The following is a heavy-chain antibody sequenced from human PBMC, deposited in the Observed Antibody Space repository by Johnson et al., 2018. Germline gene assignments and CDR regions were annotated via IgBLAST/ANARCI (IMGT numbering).Heavy chain of an antibody. V-gene: IGHV3-11*04. CDR2: VSGRGNTI. Sequence: QVQLGQSGGGLVKPGGSLGLYCAASGVTFSDYYMTWIRQAPGKGLEWLSYVSGRGNTIYSVDSVKARFPISRDNAKNSLYPQMNSLSVEDTAVYYCAREHYDIVTGNGAFDIWGQGTKVIVSS. D-gene: IGHD3-9*01. J-gene: IGHJ3*02. CDR3: AREHYDIVTGNGAFDI. CDR1: GVTFSDYY.